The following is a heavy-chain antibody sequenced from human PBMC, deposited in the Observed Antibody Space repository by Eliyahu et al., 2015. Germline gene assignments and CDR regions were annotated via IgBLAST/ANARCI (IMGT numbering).Heavy chain of an antibody. CDR2: ISGSGAST. V-gene: IGHV3-23*01. D-gene: IGHD3-3*02. CDR3: AKSAFPYGWFDY. CDR1: GXTFSSDA. J-gene: IGHJ5*01. Sequence: EVQLLESGGGLVQPGGSLRLSXVASGXTFSSDAMTWVRQAPGKGLEWVSSISGSGASTYYPDSVKGRITISRDNSKNTLYLQMNTLRADDTAIYYCAKSAFPYGWFDYWGQGTLVTVSS.